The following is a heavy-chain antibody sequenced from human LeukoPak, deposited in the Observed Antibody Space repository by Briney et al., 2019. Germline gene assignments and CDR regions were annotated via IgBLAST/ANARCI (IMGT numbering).Heavy chain of an antibody. Sequence: SETLSLTCAVNRGPFIGYYWSWIRQPPGKGLEWLGETDHSGNTMYSPSLNSRLTISIALSKKQVSLKLNSVTAADTAVYYCARYPFCGGDCSDWFDPWGQGTLVTVSS. V-gene: IGHV4-34*01. CDR2: TDHSGNT. CDR3: ARYPFCGGDCSDWFDP. CDR1: RGPFIGYY. D-gene: IGHD2-21*02. J-gene: IGHJ5*02.